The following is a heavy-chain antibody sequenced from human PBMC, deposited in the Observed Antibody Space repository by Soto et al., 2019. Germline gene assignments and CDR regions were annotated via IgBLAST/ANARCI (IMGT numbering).Heavy chain of an antibody. D-gene: IGHD3-10*01. J-gene: IGHJ5*02. CDR2: IYYSGST. V-gene: IGHV4-30-4*08. Sequence: SETLSLTCTVSGGSISSGDYYWSWIRQPPGKGLEWIGYIYYSGSTYYNPSLKSRVAISVDTSKNQFSLKLSSVTAADTAVYYCARVDYYGSGSYYYNWLDPWGQGTLVTVSS. CDR3: ARVDYYGSGSYYYNWLDP. CDR1: GGSISSGDYY.